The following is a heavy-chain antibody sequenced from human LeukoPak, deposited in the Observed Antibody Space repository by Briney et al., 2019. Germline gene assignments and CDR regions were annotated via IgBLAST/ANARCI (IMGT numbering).Heavy chain of an antibody. D-gene: IGHD2-21*02. Sequence: GESLKISCRGPGNSFTSYGIGWVRQMPGKGLEGMGTTYPGDSDTRYSPSFQGQVTISADKSISTAYLQWSSLKASDTAMYYCARQGYCGGDCYRGFDYWGQGTLVTVSS. CDR1: GNSFTSYG. CDR2: TYPGDSDT. J-gene: IGHJ4*02. V-gene: IGHV5-51*01. CDR3: ARQGYCGGDCYRGFDY.